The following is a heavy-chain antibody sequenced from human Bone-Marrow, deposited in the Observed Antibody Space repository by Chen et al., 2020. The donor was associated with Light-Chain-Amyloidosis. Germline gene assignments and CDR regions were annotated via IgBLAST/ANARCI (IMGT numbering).Heavy chain of an antibody. CDR3: AREGGCGELFRYYYYGMDV. CDR2: LSAYNGNT. CDR1: GYTFTSYG. D-gene: IGHD3-10*01. V-gene: IGHV1-18*01. J-gene: IGHJ6*02. Sequence: QVQLVQSGAEVKKPGASVKVSCKASGYTFTSYGISWVRQAPGQGLEWMGWLSAYNGNTNVAQKLQGRVTMTTDTSTSTAYMVLRSLRSDDTAVYYCAREGGCGELFRYYYYGMDVWGQGTTVTVSS.